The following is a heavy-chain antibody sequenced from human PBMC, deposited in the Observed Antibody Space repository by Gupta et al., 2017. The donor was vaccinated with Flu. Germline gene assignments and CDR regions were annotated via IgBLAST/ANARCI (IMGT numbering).Heavy chain of an antibody. D-gene: IGHD1-7*01. CDR2: VSGPGDDT. CDR1: GFIFSSYV. CDR3: AKHMGTTNVATPIDY. J-gene: IGHJ4*02. Sequence: EEQLLESGGGLVQAGGSLMLSCTAFGFIFSSYVMSWVRQARGKGLEWVSGVSGPGDDTYYTDSVKGRFTISRDNAKSTLYLQLNSLRAEDTAIYYCAKHMGTTNVATPIDYWGRGTLITVSS. V-gene: IGHV3-23*01.